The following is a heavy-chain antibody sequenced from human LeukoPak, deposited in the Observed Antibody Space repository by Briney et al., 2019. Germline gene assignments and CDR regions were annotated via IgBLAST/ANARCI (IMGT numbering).Heavy chain of an antibody. Sequence: GGSLRLSCAASGFTFSSYSMNWVRQAPGKGLEWVSSISSSSSYIYYADSVKGRFTISRDNAKNSLYLQMNSLRAEDTAVYYCASNSGSTLFDYWGQGTLVTVSS. V-gene: IGHV3-21*01. CDR1: GFTFSSYS. CDR3: ASNSGSTLFDY. D-gene: IGHD6-19*01. CDR2: ISSSSSYI. J-gene: IGHJ4*02.